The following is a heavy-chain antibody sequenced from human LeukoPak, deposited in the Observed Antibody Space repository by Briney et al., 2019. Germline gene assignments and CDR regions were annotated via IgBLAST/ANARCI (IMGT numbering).Heavy chain of an antibody. CDR3: AKYAGKSLDY. CDR1: GFTFSNYA. CDR2: ITGSGLRT. V-gene: IGHV3-23*01. Sequence: GGSLRLSCAASGFTFSNYAMHWVRQAPGKGLEWVSGITGSGLRTYYGDSVKGRFTIYRDNSKNTLYLQVNSLRADDTAVYYCAKYAGKSLDYWGQGTLVTVSS. J-gene: IGHJ4*02. D-gene: IGHD1-1*01.